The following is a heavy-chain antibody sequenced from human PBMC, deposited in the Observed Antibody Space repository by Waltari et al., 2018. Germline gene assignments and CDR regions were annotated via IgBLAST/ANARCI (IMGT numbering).Heavy chain of an antibody. Sequence: EVQMVESGGGLVKPGGSLRLSCVASGLKFSAYAMNWVRQAPGKGPAWAPTFGTRSCFLDHSDSLRVRFTVARYNAKNTLYLQMDTLRAEDTAVDYCAREGAEQWVVEDYCMDVWGQGTTVTVSS. J-gene: IGHJ6*02. CDR2: FGTRSCFL. CDR3: AREGAEQWVVEDYCMDV. D-gene: IGHD6-19*01. V-gene: IGHV3-21*02. CDR1: GLKFSAYA.